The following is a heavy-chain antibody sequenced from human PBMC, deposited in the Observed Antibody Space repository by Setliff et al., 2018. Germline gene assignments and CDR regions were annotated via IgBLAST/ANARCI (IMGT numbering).Heavy chain of an antibody. Sequence: SETLSLTCAAYGGTFSDYHWTWIRQSPEKGLEWIGEINHRGSTNYNPSLKSRVTISIDTSRDQFSLKLISMIAADTAVYYCARGGDPTVTTQLDAFDIWGQGTMVTVS. J-gene: IGHJ3*02. CDR3: ARGGDPTVTTQLDAFDI. D-gene: IGHD4-4*01. V-gene: IGHV4-34*01. CDR1: GGTFSDYH. CDR2: INHRGST.